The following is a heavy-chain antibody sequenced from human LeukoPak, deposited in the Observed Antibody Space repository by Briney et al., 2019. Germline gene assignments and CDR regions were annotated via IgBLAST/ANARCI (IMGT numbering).Heavy chain of an antibody. Sequence: SETLSLTCTVSGGSVSSGSYYWSWIRQPPGKGLEWIGYIYYSGSTYYNPSLKSRVTISVDTSKNQFSLKLSSVTAADTAVYYCARGRGGYYDSRTNAFDIWGQGTMVTVSS. J-gene: IGHJ3*02. CDR3: ARGRGGYYDSRTNAFDI. V-gene: IGHV4-61*01. CDR1: GGSVSSGSYY. D-gene: IGHD3-22*01. CDR2: IYYSGST.